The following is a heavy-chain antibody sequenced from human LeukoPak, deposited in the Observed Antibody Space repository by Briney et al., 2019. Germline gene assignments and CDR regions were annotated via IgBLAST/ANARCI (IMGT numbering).Heavy chain of an antibody. J-gene: IGHJ4*02. CDR1: GGSISVYY. CDR3: ARVVHDSSGYYYFNS. Sequence: SETLSLTCTVSGGSISVYYWSGIRQPPGKGLEWIGYIYYSGSTNYNPSLESRVTISIDTSKNQFSLKLTSVTAADTAVYYCARVVHDSSGYYYFNSWGQGTLVTVSS. V-gene: IGHV4-59*01. D-gene: IGHD3-22*01. CDR2: IYYSGST.